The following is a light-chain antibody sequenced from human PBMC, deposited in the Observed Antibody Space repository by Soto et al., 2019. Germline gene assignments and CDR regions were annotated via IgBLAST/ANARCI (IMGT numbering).Light chain of an antibody. J-gene: IGLJ1*01. CDR1: SSDVGGYNY. Sequence: QSALTQPASVSGSPGQSITISCTGTSSDVGGYNYVSWYQQHPGKAPKLMIYDVSNRPSGGSHRFSGSKSGNTASLTISGGQAEDEADYYCSSYTSSSTPYVFGTGTKVTVL. CDR2: DVS. V-gene: IGLV2-14*01. CDR3: SSYTSSSTPYV.